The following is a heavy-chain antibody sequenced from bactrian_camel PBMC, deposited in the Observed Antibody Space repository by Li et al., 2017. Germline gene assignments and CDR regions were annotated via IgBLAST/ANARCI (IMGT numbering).Heavy chain of an antibody. J-gene: IGHJ7*01. V-gene: IGHV3S31*01. CDR1: GFTVSAYA. Sequence: VQLVESGGGLAQPGGSLKLSCEASGFTVSAYAMSWVRQAPGKGLEWISVIHRGGTITYYAGSVKGRFTISRDNAKNTLYLQLNSLKTEDTAMYYCTKDRTSGGYDGRANYGVDYWGKGTQVTVS. CDR2: IHRGGTIT. D-gene: IGHD2*01.